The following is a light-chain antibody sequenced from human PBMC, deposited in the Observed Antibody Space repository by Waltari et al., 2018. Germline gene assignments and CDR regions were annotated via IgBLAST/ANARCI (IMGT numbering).Light chain of an antibody. CDR2: EFS. J-gene: IGLJ3*02. CDR1: SSDVGTYNY. Sequence: QSALTQPASVSGSPGQSITISCTGTSSDVGTYNYVSWYQQHPGKAPKLMICEFSYRPSGVSRRFSGSKSGNTASLTISVLQAEDEADYYCSVYISSSTYWVFGGGTKLTVL. V-gene: IGLV2-14*01. CDR3: SVYISSSTYWV.